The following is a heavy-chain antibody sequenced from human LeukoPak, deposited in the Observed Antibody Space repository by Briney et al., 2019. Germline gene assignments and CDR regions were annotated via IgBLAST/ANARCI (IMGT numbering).Heavy chain of an antibody. CDR2: IYSCGST. CDR1: GLTVSSNY. V-gene: IGHV3-66*04. CDR3: ARHGVAAPRYYYMDV. D-gene: IGHD3-3*01. Sequence: GGSLRLSRAASGLTVSSNYMSWVRQAPGKGLEWVSVIYSCGSTYYSDSVKGRFTISRDNYKTTMYLQMNSISAEDTAVYYCARHGVAAPRYYYMDVRGKRTTVTVSS. J-gene: IGHJ6*03.